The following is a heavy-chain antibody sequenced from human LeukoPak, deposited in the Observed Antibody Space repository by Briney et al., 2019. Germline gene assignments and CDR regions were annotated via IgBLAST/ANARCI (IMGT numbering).Heavy chain of an antibody. J-gene: IGHJ4*02. CDR2: INPNSGGT. V-gene: IGHV1-2*02. CDR1: GYTFTGYY. Sequence: ASVKVSCKASGYTFTGYYMHWVRQAPGQGLEWMGWINPNSGGTNYAQKFQGRVTMTRDTSISTAYMELSRLRSDDTAVYYCARDQNDYGDYRSPRPGSYFDYWGQGTLVTVSS. D-gene: IGHD4-17*01. CDR3: ARDQNDYGDYRSPRPGSYFDY.